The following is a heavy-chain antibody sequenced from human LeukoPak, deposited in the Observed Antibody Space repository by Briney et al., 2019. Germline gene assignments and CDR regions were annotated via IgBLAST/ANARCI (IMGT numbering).Heavy chain of an antibody. D-gene: IGHD6-19*01. J-gene: IGHJ4*02. CDR3: ARDSSGWYYFDS. Sequence: ASVKVSCKASGYTFTDYYMHWVRQAPGQGLEWMGWINPNSGGTKYAQNFQSRVTMTRDTSIITAYMELSRLRSDDTAVYYCARDSSGWYYFDSWGQGTLVTVSS. CDR1: GYTFTDYY. V-gene: IGHV1-2*02. CDR2: INPNSGGT.